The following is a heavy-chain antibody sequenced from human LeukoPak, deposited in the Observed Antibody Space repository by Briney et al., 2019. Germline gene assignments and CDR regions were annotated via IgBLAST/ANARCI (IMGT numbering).Heavy chain of an antibody. CDR1: GITLNDLS. Sequence: GASVRVSCKVSGITLNDLSIQWVRQAPGKGLEWMGGFDPEDGETIYAPKFQARVTMTQDTYEDTAYMELSSLRSEDTAVYYCATDGIPGATTPFPYWGQGTLVTVSS. V-gene: IGHV1-24*01. CDR3: ATDGIPGATTPFPY. CDR2: FDPEDGET. D-gene: IGHD1-26*01. J-gene: IGHJ4*02.